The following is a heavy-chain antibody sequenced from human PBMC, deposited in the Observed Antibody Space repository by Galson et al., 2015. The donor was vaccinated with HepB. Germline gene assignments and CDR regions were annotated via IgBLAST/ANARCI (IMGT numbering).Heavy chain of an antibody. Sequence: QSGAEVKKPGESLKISCQVASDTFPKFWLGWVRQVPGKGLECMGFIHLGDSDTRYSPSFQGQVTISADRAASAAYMHWSSLKASDSAMYYRATQSRSDTYHAGAFGVWGLGTLVIVSS. CDR3: ATQSRSDTYHAGAFGV. V-gene: IGHV5-51*01. CDR1: SDTFPKFW. CDR2: IHLGDSDT. J-gene: IGHJ3*01.